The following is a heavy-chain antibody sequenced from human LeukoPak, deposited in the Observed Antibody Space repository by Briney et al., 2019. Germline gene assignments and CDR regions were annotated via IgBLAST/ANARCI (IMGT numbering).Heavy chain of an antibody. CDR1: GNIFTSFY. J-gene: IGHJ5*02. CDR3: ASRGIAANRGGFDP. D-gene: IGHD6-13*01. Sequence: ASVKVSCKASGNIFTSFYMHWVRQAPGQGLEWMGLINPSGDSTNYAQKFQGRVTVTRDTSTSTVYMELSSLRSEDTAVYYCASRGIAANRGGFDPWGQGTLVTVSS. CDR2: INPSGDST. V-gene: IGHV1-46*01.